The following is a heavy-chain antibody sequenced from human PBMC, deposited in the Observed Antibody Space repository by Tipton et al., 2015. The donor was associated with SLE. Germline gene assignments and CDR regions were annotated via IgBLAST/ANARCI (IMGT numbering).Heavy chain of an antibody. D-gene: IGHD6-13*01. J-gene: IGHJ3*02. CDR3: ASEGSSWYGYGAFDI. CDR2: IYYSGST. V-gene: IGHV4-59*12. Sequence: TLSLTCTVSGGSISSYYWSWIRQPPGKGLEWIGYIYYSGSTYYNPSLKSRVTISVDTSKNQFSLKLSSVTAADTAVYYCASEGSSWYGYGAFDIWGQGTMVTVSS. CDR1: GGSISSYY.